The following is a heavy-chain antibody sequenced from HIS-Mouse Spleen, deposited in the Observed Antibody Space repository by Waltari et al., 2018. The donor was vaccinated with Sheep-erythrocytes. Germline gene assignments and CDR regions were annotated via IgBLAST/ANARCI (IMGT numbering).Heavy chain of an antibody. Sequence: QLQLQESGPGLVKPSETLSLTCTVSGGSISSSSYYWGWIRQPPGKGLEWIGSIYYSGSTSSNPSLKSRFTISVDTSKNQFSLKLSSVTAADTAVYYCARLYYYDSSGYYFDYWGQGTLVTVSS. CDR3: ARLYYYDSSGYYFDY. V-gene: IGHV4-39*01. D-gene: IGHD3-22*01. CDR1: GGSISSSSYY. CDR2: IYYSGST. J-gene: IGHJ4*02.